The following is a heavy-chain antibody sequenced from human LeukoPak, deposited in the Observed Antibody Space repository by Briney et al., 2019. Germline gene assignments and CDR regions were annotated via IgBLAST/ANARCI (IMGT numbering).Heavy chain of an antibody. V-gene: IGHV4-39*07. Sequence: PSETLSLTCSVSGGSISSSSYYWGWIRQPPGKGLEWIGSIYYSGSTYYNPSLKSRVTISVDTSKNQFSLKLSSVTAADTAVYYCARLRYFDWLPFDYWGQGTLVTVSS. D-gene: IGHD3-9*01. CDR2: IYYSGST. CDR3: ARLRYFDWLPFDY. CDR1: GGSISSSSYY. J-gene: IGHJ4*02.